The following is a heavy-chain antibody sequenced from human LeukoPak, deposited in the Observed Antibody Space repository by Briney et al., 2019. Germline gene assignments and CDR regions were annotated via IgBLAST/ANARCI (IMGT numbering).Heavy chain of an antibody. Sequence: GGSLRLSCAASGFTFSSYGMSWVRQAPGKGLEWVGRIKSKTDGGTTDYAAPVKGRFTISRDDAKNTLYLQMNSLKTEDTAVYYCASGGSGSVQSDAFDIWGQGTMVTVSS. V-gene: IGHV3-15*01. D-gene: IGHD6-19*01. CDR3: ASGGSGSVQSDAFDI. J-gene: IGHJ3*02. CDR1: GFTFSSYG. CDR2: IKSKTDGGTT.